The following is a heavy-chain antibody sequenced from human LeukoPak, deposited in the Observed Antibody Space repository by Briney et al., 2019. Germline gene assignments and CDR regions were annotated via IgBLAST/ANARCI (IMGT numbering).Heavy chain of an antibody. Sequence: PGGSLRLSCAASGFTFSSYSMNWVRQAPGKGLEWVSSISSSSSYIYYADSVNGRFTISRDNAKNSLYLQMNSLRAEDTAVYYCARDGDIVVVPAAISHYYYYGMDVWGQGTTVTVSS. CDR1: GFTFSSYS. D-gene: IGHD2-2*01. J-gene: IGHJ6*02. V-gene: IGHV3-21*01. CDR2: ISSSSSYI. CDR3: ARDGDIVVVPAAISHYYYYGMDV.